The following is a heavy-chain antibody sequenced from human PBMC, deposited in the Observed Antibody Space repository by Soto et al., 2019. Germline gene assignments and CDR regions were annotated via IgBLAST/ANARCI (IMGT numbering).Heavy chain of an antibody. CDR1: GFSFSTNG. D-gene: IGHD2-8*01. J-gene: IGHJ4*02. CDR2: ISHDGNIK. CDR3: AKGCSTSSVCYIIDD. Sequence: QVQLLESGGDVVQPGRSLRLSCEASGFSFSTNGMHWVRQAPGMGLEWVAVISHDGNIKKYVDSVKGRFTISRDNSKNTLYLQMNSLRHEDTAVYYCAKGCSTSSVCYIIDDWGQGTLVSVSS. V-gene: IGHV3-30*18.